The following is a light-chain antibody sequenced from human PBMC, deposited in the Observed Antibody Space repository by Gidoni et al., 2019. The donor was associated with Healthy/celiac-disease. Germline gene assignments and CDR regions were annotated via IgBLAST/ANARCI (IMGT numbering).Light chain of an antibody. CDR3: QQYNNWPLT. J-gene: IGKJ4*01. Sequence: EIVMTQSPATLSVSPGKRATLSCRASQSVSRNLAWYQQKPGQAPRLLIYGASTRAAGIPARFSGSVSGTEFTLTISSLQSEDFAVYYCQQYNNWPLTFGGGTKVEIK. V-gene: IGKV3D-15*01. CDR1: QSVSRN. CDR2: GAS.